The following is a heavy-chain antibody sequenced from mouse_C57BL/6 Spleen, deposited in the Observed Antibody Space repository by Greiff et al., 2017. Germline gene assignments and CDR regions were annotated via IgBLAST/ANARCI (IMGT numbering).Heavy chain of an antibody. V-gene: IGHV5-9-1*02. CDR1: GFTFSSYA. CDR2: ISSGGDYI. D-gene: IGHD1-1*01. Sequence: EVKLVESGEGLVKPGGSLKLSCAASGFTFSSYAMSWVRQTPEKRLEWVAYISSGGDYIYSADTVKGRFTISRDNARNTLYLQMSRLKSEDTAMYDWTRVDCGSPFDYWGQGTTLTVSS. J-gene: IGHJ2*01. CDR3: TRVDCGSPFDY.